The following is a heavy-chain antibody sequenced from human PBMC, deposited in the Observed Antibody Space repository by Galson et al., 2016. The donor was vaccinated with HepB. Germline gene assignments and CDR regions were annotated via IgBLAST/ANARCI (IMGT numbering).Heavy chain of an antibody. CDR1: GGTSSNYA. Sequence: SVKVSCKASGGTSSNYAINWVRQAPGQGLEWMGRIIPIFDSANYAQKFQDRVAITVDKSTSTAYMELGSLRSEDTAVFYCARQDSYDSTGLDYWGQGTLVTVSS. V-gene: IGHV1-69*04. CDR3: ARQDSYDSTGLDY. J-gene: IGHJ4*02. D-gene: IGHD3-22*01. CDR2: IIPIFDSA.